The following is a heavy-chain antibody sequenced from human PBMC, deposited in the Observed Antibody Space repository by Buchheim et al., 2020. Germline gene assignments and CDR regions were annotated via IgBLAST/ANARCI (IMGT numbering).Heavy chain of an antibody. CDR2: IYYSGST. CDR1: GGSISSGGYY. CDR3: ARGTEWELPYFDY. Sequence: QVQLQESGPGLVKPSQTPSLTCTVSGGSISSGGYYWSWLRPHPGKGLEWIGYIYYSGSTYYNPSLKSRVTISGDTSKNQFSLKLSSVTAADTAVYYCARGTEWELPYFDYWGQGTL. D-gene: IGHD1-26*01. J-gene: IGHJ4*02. V-gene: IGHV4-31*03.